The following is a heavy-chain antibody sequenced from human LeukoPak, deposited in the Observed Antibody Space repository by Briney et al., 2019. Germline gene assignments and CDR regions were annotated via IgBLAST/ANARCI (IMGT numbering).Heavy chain of an antibody. V-gene: IGHV3-53*01. J-gene: IGHJ3*02. CDR3: ARGGRGSAAVVAPRSFDI. CDR1: GFTVSSIH. Sequence: GGSLRLSCAASGFTVSSIHMVWVRQAPGKGLEWVSVTYTGGNSYYADSVKGRFIISRDISKNTLYLKMNSLRAEDLALYYCARGGRGSAAVVAPRSFDIWGQGTMVTVSS. D-gene: IGHD3-22*01. CDR2: TYTGGNS.